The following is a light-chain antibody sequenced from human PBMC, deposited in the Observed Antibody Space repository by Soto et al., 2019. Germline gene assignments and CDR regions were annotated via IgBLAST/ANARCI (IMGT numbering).Light chain of an antibody. Sequence: EIVLTQSPGTLSLSPGERATLSCRASQSVSSSYLAWYQQKPGQAPRLLIYGASSRATGIPDRFSGSGSGTDFNLTISSLEPEDCAVYYCQQYGSSLTWTFGQGTKVESK. J-gene: IGKJ1*01. CDR3: QQYGSSLTWT. V-gene: IGKV3-20*01. CDR1: QSVSSSY. CDR2: GAS.